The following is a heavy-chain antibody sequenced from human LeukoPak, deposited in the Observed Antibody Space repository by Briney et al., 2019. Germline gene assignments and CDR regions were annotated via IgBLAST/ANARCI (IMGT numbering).Heavy chain of an antibody. Sequence: SETLSLTCGVSGGSISRHYWSWIRQPPGKGLEWIGFIYYTGRTRYNPSLQSRVTISVGTSGNKFSLKLTSVTAADTAVYYCARLLDNDNSGDPDTFDVWGQGTVVTVSS. CDR3: ARLLDNDNSGDPDTFDV. V-gene: IGHV4-59*11. D-gene: IGHD3-22*01. CDR2: IYYTGRT. CDR1: GGSISRHY. J-gene: IGHJ3*01.